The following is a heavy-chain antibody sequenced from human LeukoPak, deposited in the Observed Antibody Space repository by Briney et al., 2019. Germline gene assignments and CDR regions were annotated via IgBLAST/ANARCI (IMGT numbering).Heavy chain of an antibody. Sequence: GGSLRLSCAASGFTFDDYGMSWVRQAPGKGLEWVSGINWNGGSTGYADSVKGRFTISRDNAKNSLYLQMNSLRAEDTALYYCARFDCSSTSCYGPGVDYWGQGTLVTVSS. D-gene: IGHD2-2*01. J-gene: IGHJ4*02. CDR2: INWNGGST. CDR1: GFTFDDYG. V-gene: IGHV3-20*04. CDR3: ARFDCSSTSCYGPGVDY.